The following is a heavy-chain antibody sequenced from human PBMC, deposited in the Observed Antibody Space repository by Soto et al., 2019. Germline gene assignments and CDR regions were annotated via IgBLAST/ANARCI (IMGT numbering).Heavy chain of an antibody. CDR2: INSDGSST. J-gene: IGHJ4*02. CDR1: GFTFSSYW. V-gene: IGHV3-74*01. D-gene: IGHD5-18*01. CDR3: ASLGYSYGPDVDY. Sequence: GGSLRPSCPASGFTFSSYWMHWARQAPGKGLVWVSRINSDGSSTSYADSVKGRFTISRDNAKNTLYLQMNSLRAEDTAVYYCASLGYSYGPDVDYWGQGTLVTVAS.